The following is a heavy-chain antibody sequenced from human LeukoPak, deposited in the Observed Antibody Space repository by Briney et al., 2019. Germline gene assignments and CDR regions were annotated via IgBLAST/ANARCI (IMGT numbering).Heavy chain of an antibody. J-gene: IGHJ3*02. CDR3: ATEYSGSALGAFDI. CDR2: FDPEDGET. Sequence: ASVKVSCKVSGYTLTELSMHWVRQAPGKGLEWRGGFDPEDGETIYTQKFQDRVTMTEDTSSDTAYMELSTLRSEDTAVYYCATEYSGSALGAFDIWGQGTMVTVSS. D-gene: IGHD1-26*01. CDR1: GYTLTELS. V-gene: IGHV1-24*01.